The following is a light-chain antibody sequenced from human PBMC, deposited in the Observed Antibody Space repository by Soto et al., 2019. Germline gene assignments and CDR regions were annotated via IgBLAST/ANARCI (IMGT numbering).Light chain of an antibody. V-gene: IGLV6-57*04. CDR2: EDN. CDR3: QSYDSSSRV. Sequence: NFMLTQPHSVSESPGKTVTISCTRSSGSIASNYVQWYQQRPGSAPTTVIYEDNQRPSGVPDRFSASIDISSNSASLTISGLKTEDEADYYCQSYDSSSRVFGGGTQLTVL. CDR1: SGSIASNY. J-gene: IGLJ2*01.